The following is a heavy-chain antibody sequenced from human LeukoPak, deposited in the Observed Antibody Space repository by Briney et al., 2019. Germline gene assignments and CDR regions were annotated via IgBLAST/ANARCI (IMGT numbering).Heavy chain of an antibody. V-gene: IGHV4-34*01. CDR1: GGSFSGYY. Sequence: SETLSLICAVYGGSFSGYYWSWIRQPPGKGLEWIGEINHSGSTNYNPSLKSRVTISVDTSKNQFSLKLSSVTAADTAVYYCARAAYYDYVWGSYRYTREPYYFDYWGQGTLVTVSS. J-gene: IGHJ4*02. CDR3: ARAAYYDYVWGSYRYTREPYYFDY. D-gene: IGHD3-16*02. CDR2: INHSGST.